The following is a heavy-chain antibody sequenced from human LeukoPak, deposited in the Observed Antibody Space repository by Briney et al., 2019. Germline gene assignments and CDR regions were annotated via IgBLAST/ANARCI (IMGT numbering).Heavy chain of an antibody. Sequence: GGSLRLSCAASGFTFSSYSMNWVRQAPGKGLEWVSSISSSSSYIYYADSVKGRFTISRDNAKNSLYLQMNSLRAEDTAAYYCARSGTAMAYDYWGQGTLVTVSS. V-gene: IGHV3-21*01. J-gene: IGHJ4*02. CDR1: GFTFSSYS. CDR2: ISSSSSYI. CDR3: ARSGTAMAYDY. D-gene: IGHD5-18*01.